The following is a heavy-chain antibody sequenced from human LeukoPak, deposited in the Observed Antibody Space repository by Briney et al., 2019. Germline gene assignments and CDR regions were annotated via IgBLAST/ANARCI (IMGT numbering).Heavy chain of an antibody. CDR2: INHSGST. V-gene: IGHV4-34*01. CDR3: ASNYYDSSGYDVSFNWFDP. D-gene: IGHD3-22*01. J-gene: IGHJ5*02. Sequence: SETLSLTCAVYGGSFSGYYWSWIRQPPGKGLEWIGEINHSGSTNYNPSLKSRVTISVDTSKNQFSLKLSSVTAADTAVYYCASNYYDSSGYDVSFNWFDPWGQGTLVTVSS. CDR1: GGSFSGYY.